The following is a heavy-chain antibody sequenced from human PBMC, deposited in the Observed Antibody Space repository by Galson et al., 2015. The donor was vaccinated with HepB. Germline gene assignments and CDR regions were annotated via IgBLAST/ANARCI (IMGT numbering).Heavy chain of an antibody. V-gene: IGHV3-48*02. CDR2: ISISSSTI. D-gene: IGHD5-18*01. CDR1: GFTFSSSI. CDR3: ATVRGYSYGYAY. J-gene: IGHJ4*02. Sequence: SLRLSCAASGFTFSSSIMNWVRQAPGKGLEWVSYISISSSTIYYADSVKGRFTISRDNAKNSLYLQMNSLRDDDTAVYYCATVRGYSYGYAYWGQGTLVTVSS.